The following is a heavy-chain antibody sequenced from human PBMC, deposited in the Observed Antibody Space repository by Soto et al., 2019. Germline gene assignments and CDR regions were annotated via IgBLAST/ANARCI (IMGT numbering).Heavy chain of an antibody. Sequence: SVKVSCKASGGTFSSYALSWLRQAPGQGLEWMGGIIPIFGTANYAQKFQGRVTITADESTSTAYMELSSLRSEDTAVYYCARVSVDCSSNSCYTPPYYYYAMDVWGQGTKVTVSS. CDR2: IIPIFGTA. D-gene: IGHD2-2*02. CDR3: ARVSVDCSSNSCYTPPYYYYAMDV. V-gene: IGHV1-69*13. J-gene: IGHJ6*02. CDR1: GGTFSSYA.